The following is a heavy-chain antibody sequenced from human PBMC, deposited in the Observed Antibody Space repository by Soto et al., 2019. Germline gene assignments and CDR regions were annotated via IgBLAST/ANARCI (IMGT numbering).Heavy chain of an antibody. D-gene: IGHD1-26*01. CDR2: INPNSGGT. V-gene: IGHV1-2*04. Sequence: GPVKVSCKASGYTFTGYYMHWVRQAPGQGLEWMGWINPNSGGTNYAQKFQGWVTMTRDTSISTAYMELSRLRSDDTAVYYCARAIVGATIDYWGQGTLVTVSS. CDR1: GYTFTGYY. CDR3: ARAIVGATIDY. J-gene: IGHJ4*02.